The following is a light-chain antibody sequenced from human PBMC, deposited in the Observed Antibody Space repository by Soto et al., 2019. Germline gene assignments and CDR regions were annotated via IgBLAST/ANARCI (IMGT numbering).Light chain of an antibody. J-gene: IGKJ1*01. V-gene: IGKV1-5*03. CDR1: QSISSR. Sequence: DTQMTQSPSTLSASLGDRVTITCRASQSISSRLAWYQQKPGKAPKPLIYRATSLESGVPSRFSGSESGTEFTLTISSLQPDDFATYYCQQYNSYSFGQGTKVDIK. CDR3: QQYNSYS. CDR2: RAT.